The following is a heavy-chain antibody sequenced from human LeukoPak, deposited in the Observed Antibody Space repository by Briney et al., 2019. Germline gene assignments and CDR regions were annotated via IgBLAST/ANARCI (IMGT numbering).Heavy chain of an antibody. J-gene: IGHJ6*03. Sequence: SETLSLTCAVYGGSFSNYYWSWIRQPPGKGLEWIGEINHTGRTNYNPSLKSRVTISVDTSKDQFSLMLSSVPAADTAVFYCARGFRPVRYYYYYMDVWGKGTTVTVSS. CDR3: ARGFRPVRYYYYYMDV. CDR2: INHTGRT. V-gene: IGHV4-34*01. D-gene: IGHD1-14*01. CDR1: GGSFSNYY.